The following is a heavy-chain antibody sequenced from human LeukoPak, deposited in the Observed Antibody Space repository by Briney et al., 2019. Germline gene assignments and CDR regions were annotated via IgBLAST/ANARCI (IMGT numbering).Heavy chain of an antibody. V-gene: IGHV3-48*03. D-gene: IGHD5-24*01. CDR2: ISSSGSTI. CDR1: GFTFSSYE. CDR3: ARGRGPYYYYYYYMDV. J-gene: IGHJ6*03. Sequence: GGSLRLPCAASGFTFSSYEMNWVRQAPGKGLEWVSYISSSGSTIYYADSVKGRFTISRDNAKNSLYLQMNSLRAEDTAVYYCARGRGPYYYYYYYMDVWGKGTTVTVSS.